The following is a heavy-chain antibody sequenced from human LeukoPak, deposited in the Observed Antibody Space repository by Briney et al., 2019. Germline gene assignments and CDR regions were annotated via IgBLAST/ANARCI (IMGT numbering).Heavy chain of an antibody. CDR1: GGSISSSSYS. CDR3: ARLRFDFWSGYTHPYFDY. CDR2: IYYSGTT. V-gene: IGHV4-39*01. J-gene: IGHJ4*02. D-gene: IGHD3-3*01. Sequence: SETLSLTCTVSGGSISSSSYSWGWIRQPPGKGLEWIGSIYYSGTTYYNPSLKSRVTIPVDTSKIQFSLKLSSVAATDTAVYFCARLRFDFWSGYTHPYFDYWGQGTLVTVSS.